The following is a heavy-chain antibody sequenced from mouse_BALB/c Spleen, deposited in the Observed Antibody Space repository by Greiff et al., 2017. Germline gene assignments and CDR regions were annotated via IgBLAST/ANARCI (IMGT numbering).Heavy chain of an antibody. CDR3: ARSGGNYEDAMDY. D-gene: IGHD2-1*01. CDR2: ISSGGGNT. V-gene: IGHV5-9*03. J-gene: IGHJ4*01. Sequence: EVKLVESGGGLVKPGGSLKLSCAASGFTFSSYTMSWVRQTPEKRLEWVATISSGGGNTYYPDSVKGRFTISRDNAKNNLYLQMSSLRSEDTALYYCARSGGNYEDAMDYWGQGTSVTVSS. CDR1: GFTFSSYT.